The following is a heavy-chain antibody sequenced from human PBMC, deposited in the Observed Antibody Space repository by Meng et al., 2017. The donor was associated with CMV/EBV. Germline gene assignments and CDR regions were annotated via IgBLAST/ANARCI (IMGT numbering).Heavy chain of an antibody. V-gene: IGHV1-18*01. CDR1: GYTFTCYG. Sequence: SCNASGYTFTCYGIRWVRQAPGQGLEWMGWISAYNGNTNYAQKLQGRVTMTTDTSTSTAYMELRSLRSDDTAVYYCARDRWDSGVIPWGQGTLVTVSS. CDR2: ISAYNGNT. D-gene: IGHD2-15*01. CDR3: ARDRWDSGVIP. J-gene: IGHJ5*02.